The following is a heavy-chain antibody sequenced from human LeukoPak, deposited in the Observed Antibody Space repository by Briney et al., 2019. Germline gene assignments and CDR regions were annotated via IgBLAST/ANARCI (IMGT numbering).Heavy chain of an antibody. V-gene: IGHV3-23*01. CDR1: GFTFSSYA. CDR2: ISGSGGST. Sequence: QTGGSLRLSCAASGFTFSSYAMSWVRQAPGKGLEWVSAISGSGGSTYYADSVKGRFTFSRDNSKNSLYLQMNCLRAEDTALYYCAKDVSPHYYYYDSSGYYDYWGQGTLVTVSS. D-gene: IGHD3-22*01. CDR3: AKDVSPHYYYYDSSGYYDY. J-gene: IGHJ4*02.